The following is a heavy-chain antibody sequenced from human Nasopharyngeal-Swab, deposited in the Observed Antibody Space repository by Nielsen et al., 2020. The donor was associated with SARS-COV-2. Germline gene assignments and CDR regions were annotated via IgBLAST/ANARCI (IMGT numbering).Heavy chain of an antibody. Sequence: WVRQAPGQRLEWMGWINAGNGNTKYSQKFQGRVTITRDTSASTAYMELSSLRSEDTAVYYCARDRDVDTAKVMERFDYWGQGTLVTVSS. CDR3: ARDRDVDTAKVMERFDY. V-gene: IGHV1-3*01. J-gene: IGHJ4*02. D-gene: IGHD5-18*01. CDR2: INAGNGNT.